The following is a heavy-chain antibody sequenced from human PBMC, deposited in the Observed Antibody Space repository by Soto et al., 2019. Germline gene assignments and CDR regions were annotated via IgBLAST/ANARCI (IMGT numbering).Heavy chain of an antibody. D-gene: IGHD1-26*01. CDR1: GFTFRSYA. CDR3: AKEGGGGDYYYYFMDV. J-gene: IGHJ6*03. CDR2: ISGGGGTT. Sequence: EVQLLESGGGLIQPGGSLRLSCAASGFTFRSYAMSCVRQAPGKGLEGVSAISGGGGTTYYAESVKGRFTVSRDNPKNTPYMQLNSLRAEDTAISECAKEGGGGDYYYYFMDVWGKGTTVTVSS. V-gene: IGHV3-23*01.